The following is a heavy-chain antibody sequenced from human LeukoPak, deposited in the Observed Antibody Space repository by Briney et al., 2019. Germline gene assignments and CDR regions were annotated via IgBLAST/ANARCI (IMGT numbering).Heavy chain of an antibody. CDR2: IKQDGSEK. CDR3: ARDRPVYYDTSGLPER. CDR1: GFTFSTYW. J-gene: IGHJ4*02. V-gene: IGHV3-7*01. D-gene: IGHD3-22*01. Sequence: TGGSLRLSCAASGFTFSTYWMSWVRQAPGRGLEWVANIKQDGSEKYYVDSVRGRFTISRDNAKSSLYLQMNSLRAEDTAVYYCARDRPVYYDTSGLPERWGQGTLVTVSS.